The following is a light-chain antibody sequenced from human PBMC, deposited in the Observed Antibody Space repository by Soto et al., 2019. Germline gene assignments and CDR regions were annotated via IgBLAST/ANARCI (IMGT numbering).Light chain of an antibody. V-gene: IGKV1-5*01. J-gene: IGKJ4*01. CDR3: QQYNSYSLT. Sequence: DIQMTQSPSTLSASVGDRVTITCRASQSISNWLAWYQQKPGKAPKLLIYDASRLESGVPSKFSGSGSGTEFTLTISSLQPDDFATYYCQQYNSYSLTFGGGTKVDIK. CDR1: QSISNW. CDR2: DAS.